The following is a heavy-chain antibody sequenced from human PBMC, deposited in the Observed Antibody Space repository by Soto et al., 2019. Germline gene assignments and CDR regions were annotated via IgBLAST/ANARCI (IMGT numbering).Heavy chain of an antibody. CDR2: IGTAGDP. V-gene: IGHV3-13*05. J-gene: IGHJ3*02. D-gene: IGHD6-19*01. CDR1: GFTFSSYD. Sequence: PGGSLRLSCAASGFTFSSYDMHWVRQATGKGLEWVSAIGTAGDPYYPGSAKGRFTISRENAKNSLYLQMNSLRAGDTAVYYCARWGIAVAGRGGDAFDIWGQGTMVTVSS. CDR3: ARWGIAVAGRGGDAFDI.